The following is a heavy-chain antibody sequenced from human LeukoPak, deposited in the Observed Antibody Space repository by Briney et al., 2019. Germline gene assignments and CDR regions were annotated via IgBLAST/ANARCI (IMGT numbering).Heavy chain of an antibody. J-gene: IGHJ4*02. Sequence: PGGSLRLSCAASGFTFSSYAMSWVRQAPGQGLEWVSAISSSGDGTYYADSVKGRFTISRDNSKNTLYLEMNSLRAEDTAVYYCAKVKWLPPYFDYWGQGTLVTVSS. CDR3: AKVKWLPPYFDY. D-gene: IGHD3-22*01. CDR2: ISSSGDGT. CDR1: GFTFSSYA. V-gene: IGHV3-23*01.